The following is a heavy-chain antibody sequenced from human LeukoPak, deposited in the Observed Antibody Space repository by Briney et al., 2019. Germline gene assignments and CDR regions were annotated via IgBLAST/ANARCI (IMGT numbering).Heavy chain of an antibody. CDR1: GGSFSGYY. J-gene: IGHJ4*02. CDR3: ARIDWNSDY. D-gene: IGHD3-9*01. V-gene: IGHV4-34*01. Sequence: SETLSLTCAVYGGSFSGYYWSWIRQPPGKGLEWIGEINHSGSTNYNPSLKSRVTISVDTSKNQFSLKLSSVTAADTAVYFCARIDWNSDYWGQGTLVTVSS. CDR2: INHSGST.